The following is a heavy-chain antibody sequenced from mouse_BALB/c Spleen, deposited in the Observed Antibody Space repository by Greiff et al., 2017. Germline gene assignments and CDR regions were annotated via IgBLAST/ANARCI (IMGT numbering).Heavy chain of an antibody. J-gene: IGHJ4*01. CDR1: GFTFSSFG. CDR2: ISSGSSTI. Sequence: EVQLVESGGGLVQPGGSRKLSCAASGFTFSSFGMHWVRQAPEKGLEWVAYISSGSSTIYYADTVKGRFTISRDNPTNTLFLQMTRLRSEDTAMYDCARSYYYGSSYAYCAMDYWGQGTSVTVSS. V-gene: IGHV5-17*02. CDR3: ARSYYYGSSYAYCAMDY. D-gene: IGHD1-1*01.